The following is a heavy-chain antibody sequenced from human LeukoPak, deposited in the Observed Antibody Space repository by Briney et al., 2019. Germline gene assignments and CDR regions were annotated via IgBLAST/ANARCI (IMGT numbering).Heavy chain of an antibody. CDR2: IKQDGSEK. CDR1: GFSFNNYW. V-gene: IGHV3-7*01. D-gene: IGHD3-22*01. CDR3: ARAGHYDTTWYQ. Sequence: GGSLTLSCAASGFSFNNYWMSWVRQAPGKGLEWVANIKQDGSEKYYVDSVKGRFTISRDNATNSLYLQMNSLRAEDTALYYCARAGHYDTTWYQWGQGTLVTVSS. J-gene: IGHJ4*02.